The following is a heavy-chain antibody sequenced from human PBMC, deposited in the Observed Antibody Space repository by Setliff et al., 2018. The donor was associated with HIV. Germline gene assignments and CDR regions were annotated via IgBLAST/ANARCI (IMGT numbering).Heavy chain of an antibody. CDR1: GGSISSSRYY. V-gene: IGHV4-39*01. CDR2: IYFSGNT. J-gene: IGHJ3*02. CDR3: ARQPRDFDSSGYYGDAFDI. D-gene: IGHD3-22*01. Sequence: LSLTCSVSGGSISSSRYYWGWIRQPPGKGLEWIASIYFSGNTRYNPSLKSRVTISVDTSKNQFSLKLRSVTASDTAVYYCARQPRDFDSSGYYGDAFDIWGQGTMVTVSS.